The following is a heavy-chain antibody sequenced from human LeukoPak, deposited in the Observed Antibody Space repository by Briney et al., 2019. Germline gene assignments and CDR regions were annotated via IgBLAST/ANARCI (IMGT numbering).Heavy chain of an antibody. V-gene: IGHV4-59*01. CDR1: GGSISSYY. J-gene: IGHJ4*02. D-gene: IGHD3-3*01. CDR3: ARARSGYLYVFDY. CDR2: IYYSGST. Sequence: PSETLSLTXTVSGGSISSYYWSWIRQPPGKGMEWIGYIYYSGSTNYNPSLKSRVTISVDTSKNQFSLKLSSVTAADTAVYYCARARSGYLYVFDYWGQGTLVTVSS.